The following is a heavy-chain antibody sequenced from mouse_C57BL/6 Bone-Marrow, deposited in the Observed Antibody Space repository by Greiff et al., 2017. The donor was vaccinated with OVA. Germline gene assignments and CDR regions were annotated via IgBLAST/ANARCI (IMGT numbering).Heavy chain of an antibody. D-gene: IGHD2-4*01. CDR3: ARSRSYYDYSY. J-gene: IGHJ3*01. CDR1: GYTFTGSW. CDR2: ILPGGGST. V-gene: IGHV1-9*01. Sequence: QVQLQQSGAELMKPGASVKLSCKATGYTFTGSWIEWVKQRPGHGLEWIGEILPGGGSTNYNEKFKGKATFTADTSSNTAYMQLSSLTTEDSAIYYGARSRSYYDYSYWGQGTLVTVSA.